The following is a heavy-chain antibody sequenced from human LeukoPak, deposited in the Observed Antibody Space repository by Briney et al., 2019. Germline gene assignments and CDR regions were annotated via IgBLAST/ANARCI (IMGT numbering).Heavy chain of an antibody. CDR2: INPSGGST. D-gene: IGHD3-22*01. V-gene: IGHV1-46*01. CDR1: GYTFTSYY. Sequence: GASVKVSCKASGYTFTSYYMHWVRQAPGQGLEWMGIINPSGGSTSYAQKFQGRVTMIRDTSTSTVYMEVSSLRSEDTAVYYCARDVASSGYYWDWGQGTLVTVSS. J-gene: IGHJ4*02. CDR3: ARDVASSGYYWD.